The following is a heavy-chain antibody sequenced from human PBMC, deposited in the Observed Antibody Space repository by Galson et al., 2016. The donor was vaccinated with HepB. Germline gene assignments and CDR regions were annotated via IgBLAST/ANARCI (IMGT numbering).Heavy chain of an antibody. CDR2: ISYDGSNK. CDR1: GFSFSGYG. D-gene: IGHD3-10*01. J-gene: IGHJ4*02. Sequence: SLRLSCAASGFSFSGYGMHWVRQAPGKGLEWVALISYDGSNKLYADSVKGRFTISRDNSKNTLYLQMSSLRVEDTAVFYCAKDIGAEYFGSGGGHYFDYWGQGTLVTVSS. CDR3: AKDIGAEYFGSGGGHYFDY. V-gene: IGHV3-30*18.